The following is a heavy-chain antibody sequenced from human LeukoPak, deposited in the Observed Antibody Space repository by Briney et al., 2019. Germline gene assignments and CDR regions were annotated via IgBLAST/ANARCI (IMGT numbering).Heavy chain of an antibody. V-gene: IGHV4-4*02. CDR2: IHHRGGT. Sequence: SETLSLTCAVSGGSISSDNWWSWVRQPPGKRLEWIGEIHHRGGTNYNPSLKSRVTISVDKSKNQFSLKLSSVTAADTAVYYCARDSGLSGSYYSEDYWGQGTLVTVSS. D-gene: IGHD1-26*01. CDR1: GGSISSDNW. CDR3: ARDSGLSGSYYSEDY. J-gene: IGHJ4*02.